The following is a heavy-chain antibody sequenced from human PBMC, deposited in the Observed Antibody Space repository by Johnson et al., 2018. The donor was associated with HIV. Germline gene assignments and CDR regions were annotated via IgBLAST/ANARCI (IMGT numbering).Heavy chain of an antibody. CDR1: GFTFSSYG. Sequence: QVQVLESGGGVVQPGRSLRLSCAASGFTFSSYGMHWVRQAPGKGLEWVAVIWYDGTNKYYADSVKGRFTISRDNSKNTLYLQMNSLRAEDTALYYCARDHCSGGSCYGHAFDIWGQGTTVTVSS. J-gene: IGHJ3*02. D-gene: IGHD2-15*01. V-gene: IGHV3-33*01. CDR3: ARDHCSGGSCYGHAFDI. CDR2: IWYDGTNK.